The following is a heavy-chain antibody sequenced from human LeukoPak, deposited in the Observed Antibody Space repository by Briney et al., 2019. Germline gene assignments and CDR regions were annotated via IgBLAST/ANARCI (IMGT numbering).Heavy chain of an antibody. V-gene: IGHV4-34*01. D-gene: IGHD3-10*01. J-gene: IGHJ5*02. CDR2: INNSGST. CDR3: ARLRSGSGSYLFFAWFDP. Sequence: PSETLSLTCAVYGGSLSGYYWSWIRQPPGKGLEWIGEINNSGSTNYNPSLKSRVTISVDTSKNQFSLKLSSVTAADTAVYYCARLRSGSGSYLFFAWFDPWGQGTLVTVSS. CDR1: GGSLSGYY.